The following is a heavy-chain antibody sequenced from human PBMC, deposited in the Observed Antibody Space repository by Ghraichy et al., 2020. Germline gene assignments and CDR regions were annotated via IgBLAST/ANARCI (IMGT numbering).Heavy chain of an antibody. D-gene: IGHD3-10*01. J-gene: IGHJ4*02. CDR3: ARVEGLWFGEPSFDY. Sequence: GSLRLSCAASGFTFSSYSMNWVRQAPGKGLEWVSYISSSSSTIYYADSVKGRFTISRDNAKNSLYLQMNSLRAEDTAVYYCARVEGLWFGEPSFDYWGQGTLVTVSS. CDR2: ISSSSSTI. CDR1: GFTFSSYS. V-gene: IGHV3-48*01.